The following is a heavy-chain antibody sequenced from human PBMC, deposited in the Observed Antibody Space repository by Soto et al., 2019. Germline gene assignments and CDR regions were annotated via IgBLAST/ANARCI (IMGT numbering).Heavy chain of an antibody. J-gene: IGHJ5*02. CDR3: ARGAYLNWFDP. CDR2: ISSSSSTI. Sequence: EVQLVESGGGLVQPGGSLRLSCAASGFTFSSYSMNWVRQAPGKGLEWVSYISSSSSTIYYADSVKGRFTISRDNAKNSLYLQMHSLRAEGTAVYYCARGAYLNWFDPWGQGTLVTVSS. V-gene: IGHV3-48*01. CDR1: GFTFSSYS.